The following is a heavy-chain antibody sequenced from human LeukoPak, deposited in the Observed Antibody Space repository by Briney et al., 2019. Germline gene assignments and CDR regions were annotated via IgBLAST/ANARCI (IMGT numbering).Heavy chain of an antibody. CDR1: GFTFSGSG. CDR3: VRQATDDYGDD. J-gene: IGHJ4*02. V-gene: IGHV3-73*01. CDR2: IRNKAHSYAT. Sequence: GGSLRLSCAASGFTFSGSGMHWVRQASGKGLEWVGRIRNKAHSYATAYAASVKGRSIVSRDDSKNTAYLQMSSLKTEDTAVYYCVRQATDDYGDDWGQGTLVTVSS.